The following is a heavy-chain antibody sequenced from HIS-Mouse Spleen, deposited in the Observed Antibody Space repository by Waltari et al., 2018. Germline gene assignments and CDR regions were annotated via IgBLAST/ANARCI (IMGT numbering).Heavy chain of an antibody. J-gene: IGHJ2*01. CDR2: IYYSGST. CDR1: GGSISSSSYY. V-gene: IGHV4-39*07. D-gene: IGHD6-13*01. CDR3: AREIPYSSSWYDWYFDL. Sequence: QLQLQESCPGLVKPSETLSLTCTVSGGSISSSSYYWGWFRQPPGKGLEWIGSIYYSGSTYYNPSLKSRVTISVDTSKNQFSLKLSSVTAADTAVYYCAREIPYSSSWYDWYFDLWGRGTLVTVSS.